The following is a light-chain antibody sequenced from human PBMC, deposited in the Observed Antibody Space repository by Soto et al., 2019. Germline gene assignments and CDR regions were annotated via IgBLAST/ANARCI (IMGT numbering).Light chain of an antibody. CDR1: SSNIGTNP. Sequence: QSALTQPPSASGTPGQRVTISCSGSSSNIGTNPVNWYQQLPGTAPKLLIYTNYQRPSGVPDRFSGSKSGTSASLAISGLQSEDEADYYCAAWDDSLNGHVFGTGTQLTVL. J-gene: IGLJ1*01. V-gene: IGLV1-44*01. CDR3: AAWDDSLNGHV. CDR2: TNY.